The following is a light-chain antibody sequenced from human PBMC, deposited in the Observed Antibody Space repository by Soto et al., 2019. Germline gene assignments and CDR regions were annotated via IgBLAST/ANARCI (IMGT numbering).Light chain of an antibody. CDR1: HNTRGY. CDR3: QQSYSTPWT. V-gene: IGKV1-39*01. CDR2: AAS. J-gene: IGKJ1*01. Sequence: DIQMTQSPSSLSASVRDRVTITCRASHNTRGYLNWYQQKPGKAPKLLIYAASNLQSGIPSRFSGSGSEPDFTLTISSLQPEDFATYYCQQSYSTPWTFGQGTKVDIK.